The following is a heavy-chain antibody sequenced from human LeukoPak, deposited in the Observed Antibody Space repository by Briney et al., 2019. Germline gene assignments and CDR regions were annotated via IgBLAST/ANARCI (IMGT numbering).Heavy chain of an antibody. J-gene: IGHJ3*02. D-gene: IGHD3-16*01. V-gene: IGHV1-2*02. CDR3: ARLINGGRAFDI. CDR2: ITPNNGGT. Sequence: ASVKVSCKTSGYIFTGYYMHWVRQAPGQGLGWMGWITPNNGGTNYAQNLQGRVTITTDTSMSTAYMELTGLRSDDTAIYYCARLINGGRAFDIWGQGTVVTVSS. CDR1: GYIFTGYY.